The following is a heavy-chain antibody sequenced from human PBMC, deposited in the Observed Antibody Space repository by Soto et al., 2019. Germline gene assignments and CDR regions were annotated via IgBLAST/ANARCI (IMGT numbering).Heavy chain of an antibody. V-gene: IGHV1-69*13. D-gene: IGHD2-2*01. CDR3: ARDSFGISTSLWFDP. CDR1: GGTFSSYA. Sequence: SVKVSCKASGGTFSSYAISWVRQAPGQGLEWMGGIIPIFGTANYAQKFQGRVTITADESTSTAYMELSSLRSEDTAVYYFARDSFGISTSLWFDPWGQGTLVTVSS. CDR2: IIPIFGTA. J-gene: IGHJ5*02.